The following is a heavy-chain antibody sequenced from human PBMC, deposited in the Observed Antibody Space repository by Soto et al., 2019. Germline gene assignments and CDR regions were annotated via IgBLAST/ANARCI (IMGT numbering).Heavy chain of an antibody. Sequence: PGESLKISCAASGFTFSSYWMHWVRQAPGKGLVWVSRINSDGSSTSYADSVKGRFTISRDNAKNTLYLQMNSLRAEDTAVYYCARDNWIRGARYYYGMDVWGQGTTVTVSS. V-gene: IGHV3-74*01. CDR3: ARDNWIRGARYYYGMDV. D-gene: IGHD3-10*01. CDR1: GFTFSSYW. CDR2: INSDGSST. J-gene: IGHJ6*02.